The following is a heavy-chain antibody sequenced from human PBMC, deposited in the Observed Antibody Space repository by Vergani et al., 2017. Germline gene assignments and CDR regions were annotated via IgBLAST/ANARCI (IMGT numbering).Heavy chain of an antibody. CDR3: ARLNPYYDFWSGYDDYNYYYMDV. V-gene: IGHV4-59*01. Sequence: QVQLQESCPGLVKPSETLSLTCTVAGGSSSSYYWSWIRQPPGKGLEWIGYIYYSGSTNYNPSLKSRVTISVDTSKNQFSLKLSSVTAADTAVYYCARLNPYYDFWSGYDDYNYYYMDVWGKGTTITVSS. J-gene: IGHJ6*03. CDR2: IYYSGST. D-gene: IGHD3-3*01. CDR1: GGSSSSYY.